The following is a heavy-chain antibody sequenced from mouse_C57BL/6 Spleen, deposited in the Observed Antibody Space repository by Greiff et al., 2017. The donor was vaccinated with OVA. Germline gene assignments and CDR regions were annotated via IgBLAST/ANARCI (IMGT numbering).Heavy chain of an antibody. CDR2: INPNYGTT. V-gene: IGHV1-39*01. CDR3: ARSDYGSSYYAMDY. CDR1: GYSFTDYN. Sequence: QLQQSGPELVKPGASVKISCKASGYSFTDYNMNWVKQSNGKSLEWIGVINPNYGTTSYNQKFKGKATLTVDQSSSTAYMQLNSLTSEDSAVYYCARSDYGSSYYAMDYWGQGTSVTVSS. D-gene: IGHD1-1*01. J-gene: IGHJ4*01.